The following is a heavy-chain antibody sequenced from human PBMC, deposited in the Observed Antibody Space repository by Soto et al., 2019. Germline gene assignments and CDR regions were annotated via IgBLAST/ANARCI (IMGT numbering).Heavy chain of an antibody. CDR1: GVTFSSYA. V-gene: IGHV3-23*01. J-gene: IGHJ5*02. CDR2: ISRSGDT. D-gene: IGHD3-10*01. Sequence: GGSLRLSCAASGVTFSSYAMTWVRQAPGKGLEWVSSISRSGDTYYTDSVKGRFTISRDNSKNSLYLQMNTLRAEDTAVYYCASLETSGSYYNLWGQGTLVTVSS. CDR3: ASLETSGSYYNL.